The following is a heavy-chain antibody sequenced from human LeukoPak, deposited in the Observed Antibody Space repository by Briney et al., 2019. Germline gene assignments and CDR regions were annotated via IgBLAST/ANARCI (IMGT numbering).Heavy chain of an antibody. D-gene: IGHD6-13*01. J-gene: IGHJ5*02. V-gene: IGHV4-4*07. CDR3: ARDRSNSWYGWFDP. Sequence: SETLSLTCTVSGGSISTYYWSWTRQPAGKGLEWIGRIYTSGTTNYNPSLKSRVTMSVDTSKNQLSLKLHSVTAADTAVYYCARDRSNSWYGWFDPWGQGTLVTVSS. CDR2: IYTSGTT. CDR1: GGSISTYY.